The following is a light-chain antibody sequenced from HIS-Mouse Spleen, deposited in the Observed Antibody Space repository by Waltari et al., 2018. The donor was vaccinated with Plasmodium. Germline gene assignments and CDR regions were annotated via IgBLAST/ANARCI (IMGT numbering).Light chain of an antibody. Sequence: SYVLTQPPSVSVAPGQTARITCGGNNIGSKSVHWYQQKPGQAPVLVVYDDSDRPSGIPGRFSGSNSRRTATLTISRVEAGDEADYYCQVWDSSSDHVVFGGGTKLTVL. V-gene: IGLV3-21*02. CDR3: QVWDSSSDHVV. J-gene: IGLJ2*01. CDR1: NIGSKS. CDR2: DDS.